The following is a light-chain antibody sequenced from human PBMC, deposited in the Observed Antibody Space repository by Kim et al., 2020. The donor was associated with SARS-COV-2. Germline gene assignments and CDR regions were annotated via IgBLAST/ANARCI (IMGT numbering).Light chain of an antibody. V-gene: IGLV3-1*01. J-gene: IGLJ2*01. Sequence: VSPGQTASITCSGDKLGDKYACWYQQKPGQSPVLVIYQDSKRPSGIPERFSGSNSGNTATLTISGTQAMDEADYYCQAWDSSTARFGGGTQLTVL. CDR3: QAWDSSTAR. CDR1: KLGDKY. CDR2: QDS.